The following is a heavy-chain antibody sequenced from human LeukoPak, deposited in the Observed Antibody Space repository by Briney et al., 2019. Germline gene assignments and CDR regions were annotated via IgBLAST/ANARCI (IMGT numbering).Heavy chain of an antibody. CDR2: ILYDGSNI. CDR3: AREKPGTYYFDY. CDR1: GFTFSSYV. J-gene: IGHJ4*02. D-gene: IGHD1-26*01. V-gene: IGHV3-30-3*01. Sequence: RGSLRLSCAVSGFTFSSYVMHWVRQAPGKGLEWVAVILYDGSNIYYADSVKGRFTISRDNSKNTLYLQMYSLRAEDTAVYYCAREKPGTYYFDYWGQGILVTVSS.